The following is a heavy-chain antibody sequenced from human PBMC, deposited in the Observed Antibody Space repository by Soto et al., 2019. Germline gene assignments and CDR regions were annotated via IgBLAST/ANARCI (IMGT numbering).Heavy chain of an antibody. CDR3: STEGAEHDYYGRAV. CDR2: IIPILGIA. J-gene: IGHJ6*02. V-gene: IGHV1-69*08. Sequence: QVQLVQSGAEVKKPGSSVKVSFKASGGTFSSYSINWVRQAPGQGLEWMGRIIPILGIANYAQKFQGRVTITADKSTITDYMERSSLRSEDTAVYYCSTEGAEHDYYGRAVWCQGTTATVSS. CDR1: GGTFSSYS.